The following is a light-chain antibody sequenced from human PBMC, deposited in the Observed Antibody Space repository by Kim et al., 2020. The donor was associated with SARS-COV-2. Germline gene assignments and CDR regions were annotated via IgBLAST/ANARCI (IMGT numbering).Light chain of an antibody. J-gene: IGLJ3*02. CDR3: LLSYSGARV. V-gene: IGLV7-46*01. CDR2: HTS. Sequence: PDGAVTLTCGSSTGAVTSGHYPYWFQQNPGQAPRTLIYHTSNKQSWTPARFSGSLVGGKAALTLSGAQPEDEAEYYCLLSYSGARVFGGGTQLTVL. CDR1: TGAVTSGHY.